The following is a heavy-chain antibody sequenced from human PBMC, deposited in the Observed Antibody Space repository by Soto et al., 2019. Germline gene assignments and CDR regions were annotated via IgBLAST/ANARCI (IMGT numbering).Heavy chain of an antibody. D-gene: IGHD5-18*01. CDR2: IYYSGST. CDR1: GGSISSYY. V-gene: IGHV4-59*01. Sequence: PSETLSLTCTVSGGSISSYYWSWIRQPPGKGLEWIGYIYYSGSTNYNPSLKSRVTISVDTSKNQFSLKLSSVTAADTAVYYCAASLDTAMVNYWGQGTLVSVSS. J-gene: IGHJ4*02. CDR3: AASLDTAMVNY.